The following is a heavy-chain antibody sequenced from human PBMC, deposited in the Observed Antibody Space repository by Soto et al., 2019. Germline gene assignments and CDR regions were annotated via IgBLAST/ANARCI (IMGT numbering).Heavy chain of an antibody. CDR1: GGTFSSYT. J-gene: IGHJ4*02. D-gene: IGHD2-15*01. CDR2: IIPILGIA. Sequence: QVQLVQSGAEVKKPGSSVKVSCKASGGTFSSYTISWVRQAPGQGLEWMGRIIPILGIANYAQKFQGRVTSTADKSTSTAYMELSSLRSEDTAVYYCQTVVVAATPFDYWGQGTLVTVSS. CDR3: QTVVVAATPFDY. V-gene: IGHV1-69*02.